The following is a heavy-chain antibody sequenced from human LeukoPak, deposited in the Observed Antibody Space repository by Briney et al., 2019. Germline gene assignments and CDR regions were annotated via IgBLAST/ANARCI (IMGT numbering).Heavy chain of an antibody. V-gene: IGHV4-61*02. Sequence: PSETLSLTCTVSGGSISSGSYYWSWIRQPAGKGLEWIGRIDTSGNTNYKPSLKSRVTISVDTSKNQFSLKLSSVTAADTAVYYCARESESDRYYDFWSGYLSGYYMDVWGKGTTVTVSS. J-gene: IGHJ6*03. D-gene: IGHD3-3*01. CDR2: IDTSGNT. CDR1: GGSISSGSYY. CDR3: ARESESDRYYDFWSGYLSGYYMDV.